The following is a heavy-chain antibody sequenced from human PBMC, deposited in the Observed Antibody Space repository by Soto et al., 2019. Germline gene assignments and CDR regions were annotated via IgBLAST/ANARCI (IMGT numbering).Heavy chain of an antibody. CDR2: FHNSDGRT. CDR3: AKVRDTSMDMNFDY. CDR1: GFTFRIYA. D-gene: IGHD5-18*01. J-gene: IGHJ4*02. Sequence: GGSLRLSCAASGFTFRIYAMSWVRQVPGKGLEWVSTFHNSDGRTYYSDSVKGRFTISRDNSKNTLFLQMNSLRPEDTAVYYCAKVRDTSMDMNFDYWGQGTLVTVSS. V-gene: IGHV3-23*01.